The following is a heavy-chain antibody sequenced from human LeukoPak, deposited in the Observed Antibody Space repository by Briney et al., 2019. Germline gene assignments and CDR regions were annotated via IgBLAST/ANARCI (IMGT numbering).Heavy chain of an antibody. CDR2: ITHSSSYT. CDR1: GFTFSDYD. J-gene: IGHJ4*02. V-gene: IGHV3-11*05. CDR3: ARGGKVGGYYVY. Sequence: GGSLRLSCAASGFTFSDYDMSWIRQAPGKGLEWVSYITHSSSYTKYADSLEGRLTISRDNAKNSLYLKMNSLRAEDTAVYYCARGGKVGGYYVYWGQGTLVTVSS. D-gene: IGHD3-10*01.